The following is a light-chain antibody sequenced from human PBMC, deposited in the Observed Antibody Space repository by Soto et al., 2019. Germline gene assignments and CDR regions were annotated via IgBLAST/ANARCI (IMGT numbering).Light chain of an antibody. CDR3: QQYNNWPPT. Sequence: VSTLSAVTLTLTPGERATLSCRASQSFRGLLAWYQQKPGQAPRLLIFAASTRATGIPARFSGSGSATEFTLTISSLQSEDFAVYYCQQYNNWPPTFGGVTKVAIK. CDR2: AAS. CDR1: QSFRGL. J-gene: IGKJ4*01. V-gene: IGKV3-15*01.